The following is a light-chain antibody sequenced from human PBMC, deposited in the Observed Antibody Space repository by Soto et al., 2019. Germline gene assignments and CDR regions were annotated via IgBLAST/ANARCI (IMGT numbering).Light chain of an antibody. CDR1: TADVGGYDY. CDR3: SSYAGSNTLVV. CDR2: DVI. J-gene: IGLJ2*01. V-gene: IGLV2-14*01. Sequence: QSALTQPASVSGSPGQSITISCTGTTADVGGYDYVYWYQQHPGESPKLLIYDVINRPSGVSVRFSGSKSGSTASLTISGLQAEDEADYYCSSYAGSNTLVVFGGGTKLT.